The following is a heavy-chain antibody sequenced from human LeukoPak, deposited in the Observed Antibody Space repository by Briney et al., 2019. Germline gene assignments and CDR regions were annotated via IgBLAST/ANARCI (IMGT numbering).Heavy chain of an antibody. V-gene: IGHV3-23*01. CDR1: GFPFASYG. J-gene: IGHJ4*02. CDR2: ISGSGGST. CDR3: ARDLAYYDMDY. D-gene: IGHD3-22*01. Sequence: GGSLCPPCPPLGFPFASYGMGWVRQPQGKGRGWVSGISGSGGSTYYADSVKGRFTISRDNSKNTLYLQMNSLRAEDTAVYYCARDLAYYDMDYWGQGTLVTVSS.